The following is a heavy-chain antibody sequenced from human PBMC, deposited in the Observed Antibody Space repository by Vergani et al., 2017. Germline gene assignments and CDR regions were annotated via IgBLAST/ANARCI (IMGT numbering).Heavy chain of an antibody. CDR2: INWNSDSI. CDR3: ITDSIPN. D-gene: IGHD2-21*01. Sequence: EVQLVESGGGLVQPGRSLRLSCAASGFTFDDYAMHWVRQAPGKGLEWVSGINWNSDSIAYADSVKGRFTISRDDSRNMVFLQMNSLKIEDTAVYYCITDSIPNWGQGTLVTVSP. J-gene: IGHJ4*02. CDR1: GFTFDDYA. V-gene: IGHV3-9*01.